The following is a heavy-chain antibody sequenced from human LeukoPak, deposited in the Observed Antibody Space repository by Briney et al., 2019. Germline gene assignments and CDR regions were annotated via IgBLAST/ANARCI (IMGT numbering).Heavy chain of an antibody. CDR1: GFTFSSYW. Sequence: GGSLRLSCAASGFTFSSYWMHWVRQAPGKGLVWVSRINTDGSSTSYADSVKGRFTISRDNAKNTLYLQMNSLRAEDTAVYYCARDKVVVVASRGFDYWGQGTLVTVSS. CDR3: ARDKVVVVASRGFDY. V-gene: IGHV3-74*01. CDR2: INTDGSST. D-gene: IGHD2-15*01. J-gene: IGHJ4*02.